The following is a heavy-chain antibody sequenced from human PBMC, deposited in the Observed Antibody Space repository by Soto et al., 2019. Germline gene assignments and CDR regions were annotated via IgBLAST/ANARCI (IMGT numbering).Heavy chain of an antibody. CDR2: IYYSGST. CDR1: GGSISSYY. V-gene: IGHV4-59*13. J-gene: IGHJ6*03. Sequence: SETLCLTCTVSGGSISSYYWSWIRQPPGKGLEWMGYIYYSGSTNYNPSLKIRVTISVDTSKNQFSLNLSSVTAADTAVYYCARSFTAYCSGGSCYPYYYYYYMDVWGTGTTATVSS. CDR3: ARSFTAYCSGGSCYPYYYYYYMDV. D-gene: IGHD2-15*01.